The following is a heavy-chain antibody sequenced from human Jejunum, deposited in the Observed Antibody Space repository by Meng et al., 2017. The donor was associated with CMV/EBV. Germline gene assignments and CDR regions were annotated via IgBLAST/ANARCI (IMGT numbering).Heavy chain of an antibody. D-gene: IGHD3-16*01. V-gene: IGHV3-7*01. Sequence: SCAPPGFAFSTCWMSWVRRAPGKGLELVAHIKQDGSDKCYVDSVKGRFTISRDNAKNSLYLQMNSLRAEDTAVYYCAGFGGLFDYCGQGTLVTVSS. CDR3: AGFGGLFDY. CDR2: IKQDGSDK. CDR1: GFAFSTCW. J-gene: IGHJ4*02.